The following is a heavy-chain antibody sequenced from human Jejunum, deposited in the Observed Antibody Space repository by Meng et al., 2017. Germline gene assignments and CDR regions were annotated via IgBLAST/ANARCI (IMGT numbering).Heavy chain of an antibody. Sequence: EVHLLESGGDLAHPGGSLRLSCTASAFPFSSSAMNWVRQAPGKGLEWVSRISASGGTTYYADSVKGRFTISRDNSKNTLYLHMYNLRADDTAIYYCSKPSTTTDSYFDQWGQGTLVTVLL. CDR3: SKPSTTTDSYFDQ. D-gene: IGHD4-17*01. CDR2: ISASGGTT. CDR1: AFPFSSSA. J-gene: IGHJ4*02. V-gene: IGHV3-23*01.